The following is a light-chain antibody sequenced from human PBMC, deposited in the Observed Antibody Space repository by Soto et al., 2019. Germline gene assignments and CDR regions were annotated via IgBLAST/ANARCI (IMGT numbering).Light chain of an antibody. Sequence: QSVLTQPASVSGSPGQSVTIACPGSSVDVGCYNYVSWYQQHPGKAPKLMIYDVSNRPSGVSNRFSGSKSGNTASLTISGLQAEDEADYYCSSYTSSSTPYVFGTGTKVT. CDR3: SSYTSSSTPYV. J-gene: IGLJ1*01. V-gene: IGLV2-14*01. CDR2: DVS. CDR1: SVDVGCYNY.